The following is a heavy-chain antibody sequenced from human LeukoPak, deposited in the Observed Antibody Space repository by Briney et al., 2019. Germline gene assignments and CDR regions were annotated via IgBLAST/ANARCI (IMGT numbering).Heavy chain of an antibody. CDR2: TTDTGDST. Sequence: GGSLRLSCSASGLTFGRNTMHWVRQAPGKGLEYVSGTTDTGDSTYYADSVKGRFTISRDNSKNTLFLQVSSLRVEDTAVYYCVKDLAGTYSFDYWGQGTLVTVSS. D-gene: IGHD3-10*01. CDR3: VKDLAGTYSFDY. J-gene: IGHJ4*02. CDR1: GLTFGRNT. V-gene: IGHV3-64D*06.